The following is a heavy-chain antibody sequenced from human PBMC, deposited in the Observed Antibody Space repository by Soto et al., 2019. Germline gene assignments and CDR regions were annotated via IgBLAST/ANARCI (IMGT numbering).Heavy chain of an antibody. CDR1: GFTFSSYG. Sequence: GGSLRLSCAASGFTFSSYGMHWVRQAPGKGLEWVAVISYDGSNKYYADSVKGRFTISRDSSKNTLYLQMNSLRAEDTAMYYCAKLGTTXVTPTLDYWXQGT. CDR2: ISYDGSNK. J-gene: IGHJ4*02. V-gene: IGHV3-30*18. CDR3: AKLGTTXVTPTLDY. D-gene: IGHD4-17*01.